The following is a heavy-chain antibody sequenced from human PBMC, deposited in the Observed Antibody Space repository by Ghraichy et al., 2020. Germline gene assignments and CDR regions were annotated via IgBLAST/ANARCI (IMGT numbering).Heavy chain of an antibody. CDR2: ITASGDFT. D-gene: IGHD5-12*01. V-gene: IGHV3-23*01. CDR3: ARHGCKGPGCDNLNV. CDR1: EFTFSSHA. Sequence: GALRLSCEASEFTFSSHAMTWVRQAPGKGLEWLSTITASGDFTYYPDSLRGRFTISRDNSKNTLFLQINNLRAQDTDLYYFARHGCKGPGCDNLNVWGKGTTVTVSS. J-gene: IGHJ6*04.